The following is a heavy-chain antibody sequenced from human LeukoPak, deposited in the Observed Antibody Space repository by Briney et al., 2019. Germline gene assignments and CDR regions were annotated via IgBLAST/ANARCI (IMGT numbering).Heavy chain of an antibody. CDR2: IHTNTGNP. D-gene: IGHD2/OR15-2a*01. J-gene: IGHJ3*02. Sequence: ASVKVSCKASGYTFSHYAMNWVRQVPGQGLEWMGWIHTNTGNPTYAQGFTGRFVFSLDTSVSTTYLQISDIKAEDNAAYYCARKNSFDAFDIWGQGTMVTVSS. CDR3: ARKNSFDAFDI. V-gene: IGHV7-4-1*02. CDR1: GYTFSHYA.